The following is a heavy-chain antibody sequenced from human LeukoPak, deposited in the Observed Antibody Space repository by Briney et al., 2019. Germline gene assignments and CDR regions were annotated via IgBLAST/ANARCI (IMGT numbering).Heavy chain of an antibody. CDR1: GYTFTGYY. Sequence: ASAKVSCKASGYTFTGYYMHWVRQAPGQGLEWMGWINPNSGGTNYAQKFQGRVTMTRDTSISTAYMELSRLRSDDTAVYYCARGARVVVMRRDFQHWGQGTLVTVSS. CDR3: ARGARVVVMRRDFQH. V-gene: IGHV1-2*02. CDR2: INPNSGGT. J-gene: IGHJ1*01. D-gene: IGHD3-22*01.